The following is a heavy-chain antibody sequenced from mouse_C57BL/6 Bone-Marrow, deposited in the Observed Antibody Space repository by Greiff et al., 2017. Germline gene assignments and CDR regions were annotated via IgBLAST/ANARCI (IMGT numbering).Heavy chain of an antibody. CDR2: IYPRSGNT. J-gene: IGHJ2*01. Sequence: VHLVESVAELARPGASVKLSCKASGYTFTSYGISWVKQRTGQGLEWIGEIYPRSGNTYYNEKFKGKATLTADKSSSTAYMELRSLTSEDSAVYFCASLLGRRGYWGQGTTLTVSS. V-gene: IGHV1-81*01. CDR1: GYTFTSYG. D-gene: IGHD4-1*01. CDR3: ASLLGRRGY.